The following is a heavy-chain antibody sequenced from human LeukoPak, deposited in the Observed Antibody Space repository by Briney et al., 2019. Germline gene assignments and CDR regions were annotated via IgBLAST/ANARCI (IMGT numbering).Heavy chain of an antibody. D-gene: IGHD3-22*01. CDR3: ASKWVTYYYNSSYYHYPTDVFDI. V-gene: IGHV1-8*03. CDR1: GYTFTSYD. Sequence: AASVKVSCTASGYTFTSYDINGVRQATGQGLEWMGWMNPNSGNTGYAQKFQGRVTITRNTSITTAYMELSSLRSDDTAVYYCASKWVTYYYNSSYYHYPTDVFDIWGQGTMVTVSS. CDR2: MNPNSGNT. J-gene: IGHJ3*02.